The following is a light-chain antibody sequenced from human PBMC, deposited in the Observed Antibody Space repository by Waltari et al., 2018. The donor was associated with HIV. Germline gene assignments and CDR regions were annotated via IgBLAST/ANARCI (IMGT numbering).Light chain of an antibody. CDR2: EFT. J-gene: IGLJ3*02. CDR1: SSDIGAYDP. Sequence: QSALTQPPSASGSLGQSVTISCTGSSSDIGAYDPVSCFPQHPRSAPKPLLYEFTRRPSSVSDRFSGSRSGSTAFLAAAGLQPDDEATYFCSSYGDSLRVLFGGGTNVTVL. V-gene: IGLV2-8*01. CDR3: SSYGDSLRVL.